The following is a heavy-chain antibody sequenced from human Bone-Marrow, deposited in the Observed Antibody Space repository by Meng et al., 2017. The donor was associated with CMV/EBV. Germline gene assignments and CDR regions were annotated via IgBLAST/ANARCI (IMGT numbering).Heavy chain of an antibody. Sequence: ATGYTFTSYEIDWVRPGTGQGLEWMGWMSTSSNNTGLAQKFQGRVTITRSTFISTAFMELGNLGSGGTAGYYCGRDRWYSGRPIVGYWGQGTLVTVSS. V-gene: IGHV1-8*01. CDR1: GYTFTSYE. J-gene: IGHJ4*02. CDR3: GRDRWYSGRPIVGY. D-gene: IGHD6-13*01. CDR2: MSTSSNNT.